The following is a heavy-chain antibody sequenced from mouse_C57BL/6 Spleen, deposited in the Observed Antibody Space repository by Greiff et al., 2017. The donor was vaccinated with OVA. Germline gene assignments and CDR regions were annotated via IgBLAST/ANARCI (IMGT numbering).Heavy chain of an antibody. J-gene: IGHJ1*03. D-gene: IGHD2-3*01. CDR2: IWSVGST. Sequence: VQLQQSGPGLVQPSQSLSITCPVSGFSLTSYGVHWVRQSPGKVLALLGVIWSVGSTDYNAAFISRLSISKDNSKSQVFFKMNSLQADDTAIYYCARRYDGYYGYCDVWGTGTTVTVSS. V-gene: IGHV2-2*01. CDR3: ARRYDGYYGYCDV. CDR1: GFSLTSYG.